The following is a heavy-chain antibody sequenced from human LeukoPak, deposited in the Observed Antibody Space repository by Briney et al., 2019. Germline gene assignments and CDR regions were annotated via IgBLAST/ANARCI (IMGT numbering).Heavy chain of an antibody. J-gene: IGHJ4*02. CDR1: GFTVSSNY. V-gene: IGHV3-53*01. CDR2: IYGGGNT. CDR3: ASLGAAGTDY. D-gene: IGHD6-13*01. Sequence: PGGSLRLSCAVSGFTVSSNYMSWVRQAPGKGPEWVSVIYGGGNTYYADSVKGRFTISRDNSKNTLYLQMNSLRADDTAVYYCASLGAAGTDYWGQGTLVTVSS.